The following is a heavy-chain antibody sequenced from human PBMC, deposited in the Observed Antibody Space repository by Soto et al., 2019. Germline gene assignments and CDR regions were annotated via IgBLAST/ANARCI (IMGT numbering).Heavy chain of an antibody. CDR3: ARRGIVAAGYYYYYYFDL. CDR2: MNPNSGNT. CDR1: GYTFTSYD. J-gene: IGHJ2*01. V-gene: IGHV1-8*01. D-gene: IGHD6-13*01. Sequence: QVQLVQSGAEVKKPGASVKVSCKASGYTFTSYDINWVRQATGQGLEWMGWMNPNSGNTGYAQKFQGRVTMTRNTSISTAYMELSSLGSEDTAVYYCARRGIVAAGYYYYYYFDLWGRGTLVTVSS.